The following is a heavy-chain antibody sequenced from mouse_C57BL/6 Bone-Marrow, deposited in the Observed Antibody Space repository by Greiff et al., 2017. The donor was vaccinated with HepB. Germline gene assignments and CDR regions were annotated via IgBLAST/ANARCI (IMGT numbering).Heavy chain of an antibody. CDR1: GYTSTSYW. Sequence: VQLQQSGAELAKPGASVKLSCKASGYTSTSYWMHWVKQRPGQGLEWIGYIILSSGYTKYNQKFKDKATSTADKSSSTAYMQLSSLTYEDSTVYYCVSRKGYFDVWGTGTTVTVSS. V-gene: IGHV1-7*01. CDR3: VSRKGYFDV. CDR2: IILSSGYT. J-gene: IGHJ1*03.